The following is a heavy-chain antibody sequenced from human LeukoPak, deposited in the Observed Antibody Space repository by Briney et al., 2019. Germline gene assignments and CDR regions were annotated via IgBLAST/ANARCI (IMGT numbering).Heavy chain of an antibody. Sequence: ASVKVSCKASGYTFTSYAMHWVRQAPGQRLEWMGWINAGNGNTKYSQKFQGRVTITRDTSASTAYMELSSLRSEDTAVYYCARVPIGYCSGGSCYYDAFDIWGQGTMVTVSS. D-gene: IGHD2-15*01. V-gene: IGHV1-3*01. J-gene: IGHJ3*02. CDR1: GYTFTSYA. CDR2: INAGNGNT. CDR3: ARVPIGYCSGGSCYYDAFDI.